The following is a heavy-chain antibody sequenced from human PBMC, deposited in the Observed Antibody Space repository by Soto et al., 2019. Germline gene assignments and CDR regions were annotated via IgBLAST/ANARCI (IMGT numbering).Heavy chain of an antibody. D-gene: IGHD3-22*01. CDR1: GGTFHSYG. V-gene: IGHV1-69*05. Sequence: SLKVSLKASGGTFHSYGITWGRHEQGQGLEWMGGIIHILGRPNYEQKFQGRVTMTRDTSTSTVYMDLSSLKSEDTAVYYCARSPYSSGYYYAIDYWGQGTQVTVSS. CDR3: ARSPYSSGYYYAIDY. J-gene: IGHJ4*02. CDR2: IIHILGRP.